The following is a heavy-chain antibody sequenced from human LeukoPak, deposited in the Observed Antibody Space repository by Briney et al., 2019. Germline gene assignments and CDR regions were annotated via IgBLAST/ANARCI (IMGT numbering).Heavy chain of an antibody. Sequence: GGSLRLSCAASGFTFSSYSMNWVRQAPGKGLKWVSSISSSSSYIYYADSVKGRFTISRDNAKNSLYLQMNSLRAEDTAVYYCARDPIEGFDGSGSCPHLDYWGQGTLVTVSS. D-gene: IGHD3-10*01. V-gene: IGHV3-21*01. CDR2: ISSSSSYI. CDR3: ARDPIEGFDGSGSCPHLDY. CDR1: GFTFSSYS. J-gene: IGHJ4*02.